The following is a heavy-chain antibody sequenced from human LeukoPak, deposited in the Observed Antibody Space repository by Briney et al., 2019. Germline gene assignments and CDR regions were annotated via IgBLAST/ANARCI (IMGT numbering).Heavy chain of an antibody. CDR1: GFTFSSYA. D-gene: IGHD2-15*01. J-gene: IGHJ4*02. CDR2: ISGSGGST. Sequence: GGSLRLSCAASGFTFSSYAMRWVRQAPGKGLEWGSAISGSGGSTYYADSVEGRFTISRDNSKNTLYLQMNSLRAEDTAVYYCAKFKRLVVAAIAYFDYWGQGTLVTVSS. CDR3: AKFKRLVVAAIAYFDY. V-gene: IGHV3-23*01.